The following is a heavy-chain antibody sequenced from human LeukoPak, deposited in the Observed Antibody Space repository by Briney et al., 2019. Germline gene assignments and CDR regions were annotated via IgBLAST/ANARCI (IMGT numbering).Heavy chain of an antibody. J-gene: IGHJ4*02. Sequence: GGSLRLSCAASGLTFSSYSMNWVRQAPGKGLEWVSSISSSSSYIYYADSVKGRFTISRDNAKNSLYLQMNSLRAEDTAVYYCARDEKYYYDSSGYYYGDYWGQGTLVTVSS. CDR3: ARDEKYYYDSSGYYYGDY. V-gene: IGHV3-21*01. CDR1: GLTFSSYS. CDR2: ISSSSSYI. D-gene: IGHD3-22*01.